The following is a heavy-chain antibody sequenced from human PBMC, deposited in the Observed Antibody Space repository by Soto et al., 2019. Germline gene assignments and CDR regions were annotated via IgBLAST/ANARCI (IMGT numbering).Heavy chain of an antibody. CDR1: GGSFSGYY. J-gene: IGHJ3*02. CDR2: INHSGST. V-gene: IGHV4-34*01. Sequence: SETLSLTCAVYGGSFSGYYWSWIRQPPGKGLEWIGEINHSGSTNYNPSLKSRVTISVDTSKNQFSLKLSSVTAADTAVYYCARDAKWDAFDIWGQGTMVTVSS. CDR3: ARDAKWDAFDI. D-gene: IGHD1-26*01.